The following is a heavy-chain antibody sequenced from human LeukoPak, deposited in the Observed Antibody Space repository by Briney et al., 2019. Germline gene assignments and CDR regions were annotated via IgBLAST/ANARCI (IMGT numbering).Heavy chain of an antibody. Sequence: ASVTVSCTASGYTFTSYDFNWVRQGTGQRPEWMGWISAYNGNTDYAQKLQGRVTMTTDTSTSTAYMELRSLRSDDTAVYYCARDPGTITMVRGGGMDVWGQGTTVTVSS. CDR2: ISAYNGNT. D-gene: IGHD3-10*01. J-gene: IGHJ6*02. CDR1: GYTFTSYD. V-gene: IGHV1-18*01. CDR3: ARDPGTITMVRGGGMDV.